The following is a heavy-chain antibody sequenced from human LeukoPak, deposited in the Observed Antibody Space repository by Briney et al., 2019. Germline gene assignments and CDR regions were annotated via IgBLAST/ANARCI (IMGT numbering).Heavy chain of an antibody. CDR3: AKDMGYYYGSGTYPPENDY. Sequence: GGSLRLSCAASGFTFSRCGMHWVRQAPGKGLEWVALVSFDGSNKYYADSVKGRFSISRDNSKNTLPLQMNSLRAEDTAVYYCAKDMGYYYGSGTYPPENDYWGQGTLVTVSS. CDR1: GFTFSRCG. D-gene: IGHD3-10*01. V-gene: IGHV3-30*18. J-gene: IGHJ4*02. CDR2: VSFDGSNK.